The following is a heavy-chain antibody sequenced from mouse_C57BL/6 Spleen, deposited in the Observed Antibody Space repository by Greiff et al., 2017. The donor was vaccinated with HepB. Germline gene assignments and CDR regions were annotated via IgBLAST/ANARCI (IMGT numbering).Heavy chain of an antibody. Sequence: QVQLKQSGAELVRPGTSVKMSCKASGYTFTNYWIGWAKQRPGHGLEWIGYIYPGGGYTNYNEKFKGKATLTADKSSSTAYMQFSSLTSEDSAIYYCARGGTTVVANYYAMDYWGQGTSVTVSS. CDR3: ARGGTTVVANYYAMDY. CDR2: IYPGGGYT. CDR1: GYTFTNYW. D-gene: IGHD1-1*01. J-gene: IGHJ4*01. V-gene: IGHV1-63*01.